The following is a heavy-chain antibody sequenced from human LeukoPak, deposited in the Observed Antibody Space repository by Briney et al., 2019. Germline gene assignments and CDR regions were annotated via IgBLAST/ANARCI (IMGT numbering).Heavy chain of an antibody. CDR2: IYTSGST. CDR3: ARVLGIAAAGTEVGDYYYYYMDV. CDR1: GGSISSGSYY. J-gene: IGHJ6*03. D-gene: IGHD6-13*01. V-gene: IGHV4-61*02. Sequence: PSQTLSLTCTVSGGSISSGSYYWGWIRQPGGKGLDGIGRIYTSGSTNYNPSLKSRFTISVHTSKNQFSLKLSSVTAADTAVYYCARVLGIAAAGTEVGDYYYYYMDVWGKGTTVTVSS.